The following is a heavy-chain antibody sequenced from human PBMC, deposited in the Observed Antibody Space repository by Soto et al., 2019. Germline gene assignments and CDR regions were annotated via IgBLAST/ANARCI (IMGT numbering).Heavy chain of an antibody. CDR1: GGTFSSYA. J-gene: IGHJ4*02. D-gene: IGHD3-3*02. Sequence: QVQLVQSGAEVKKPGSSVKVSCKASGGTFSSYAISWVRQAPGQGLEWMGGIIPIFGTANYAQKFQGRVTITADEATGTADMDLSSLRSADTAVYYCAREAEKHLDYWGKGTLGTDSS. CDR3: AREAEKHLDY. CDR2: IIPIFGTA. V-gene: IGHV1-69*12.